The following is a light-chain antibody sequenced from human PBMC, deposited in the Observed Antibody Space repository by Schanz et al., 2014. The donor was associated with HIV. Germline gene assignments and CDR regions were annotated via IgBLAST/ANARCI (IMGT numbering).Light chain of an antibody. CDR2: GNS. CDR3: QSYDKSLSVVI. V-gene: IGLV1-40*01. CDR1: SSNIGAGYH. Sequence: QSVLTQPPSVSGAPGQRVTISCTGSSSNIGAGYHVQWYQQLPGTAPKLLIYGNSNRPSGVPDRFSGSKSGTSGSLAITGLQAEDEADYFCQSYDKSLSVVIFGGGTKLTVL. J-gene: IGLJ2*01.